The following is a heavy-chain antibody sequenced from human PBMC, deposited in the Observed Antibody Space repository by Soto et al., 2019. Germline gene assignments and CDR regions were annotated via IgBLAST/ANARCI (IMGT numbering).Heavy chain of an antibody. CDR1: GGSISSYY. Sequence: SETLSLTCTVSGGSISSYYWSWIRQPPGKGLEWIGYIYYSGSTNYNPSLKSRVTISVDTSKNQFSLKLSSVTAADTAVYYCARVGDGYNNNWFDPWGQGTLVTVSS. CDR3: ARVGDGYNNNWFDP. CDR2: IYYSGST. D-gene: IGHD5-12*01. V-gene: IGHV4-59*01. J-gene: IGHJ5*02.